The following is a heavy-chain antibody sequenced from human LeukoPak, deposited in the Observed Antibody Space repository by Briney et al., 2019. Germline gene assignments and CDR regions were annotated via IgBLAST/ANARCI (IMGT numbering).Heavy chain of an antibody. CDR2: IYYSGST. CDR3: AGYDILTGYYLDY. V-gene: IGHV4-39*07. CDR1: GGSISSSSYY. Sequence: SETLSLTCTVSGGSISSSSYYWGWIRQPPGTGLEWIGSIYYSGSTYYNPSLKSRVTISVDTSKNQFSLKLSSVTAADTAVYYCAGYDILTGYYLDYWGQGTLVTVSS. J-gene: IGHJ4*02. D-gene: IGHD3-9*01.